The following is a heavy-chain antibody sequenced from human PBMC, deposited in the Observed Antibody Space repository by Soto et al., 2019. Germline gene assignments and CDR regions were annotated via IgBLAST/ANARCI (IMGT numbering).Heavy chain of an antibody. D-gene: IGHD6-13*01. V-gene: IGHV3-30-3*01. Sequence: QVQLVESGGGVVQPGTSLRLSCAASGFTFSSYAMHWVRQAPGKGLVWVAVISDDANNNYYADTVQGRFTIYRDKYKNTLYLQMSSMRDEDTAVYYCARDIGRESSSWFVYYGMDVWGQGTTVTVSS. CDR2: ISDDANNN. CDR3: ARDIGRESSSWFVYYGMDV. CDR1: GFTFSSYA. J-gene: IGHJ6*02.